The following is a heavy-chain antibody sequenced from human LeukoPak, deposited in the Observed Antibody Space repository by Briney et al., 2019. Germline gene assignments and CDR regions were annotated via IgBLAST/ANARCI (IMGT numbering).Heavy chain of an antibody. V-gene: IGHV4-59*01. J-gene: IGHJ4*02. D-gene: IGHD3-22*01. CDR1: GVSISSYY. CDR2: IYYSGST. CDR3: ARAQAYYYDSSGYLDLFDY. Sequence: SETLSLTCTVSGVSISSYYWSWIRQPPGKGLEWIGYIYYSGSTNYNPSLKSRVTISVDTSKNQFSLKLSSVTAADTAVYYCARAQAYYYDSSGYLDLFDYWGQGTLVTVSS.